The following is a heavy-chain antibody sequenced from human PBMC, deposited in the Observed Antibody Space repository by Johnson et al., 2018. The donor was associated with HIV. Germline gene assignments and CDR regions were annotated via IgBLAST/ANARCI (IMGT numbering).Heavy chain of an antibody. CDR1: EFTFSNYA. CDR2: MSYDGIKK. CDR3: ARVGISDYDLAAFDI. V-gene: IGHV3-30-3*01. D-gene: IGHD3-3*01. J-gene: IGHJ3*02. Sequence: QVQLVESGGGVVQPGGSLKLSCAASEFTFSNYAMHWVRQAPGKGLEWVALMSYDGIKKYYADSVKARFTISGDSSKNTVFLQMNSLRVEDTAVYFCARVGISDYDLAAFDIWGQGTMVTVSS.